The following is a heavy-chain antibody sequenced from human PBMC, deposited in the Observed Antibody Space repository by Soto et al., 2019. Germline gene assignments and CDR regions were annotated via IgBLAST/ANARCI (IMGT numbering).Heavy chain of an antibody. CDR3: AKDRKDFWSGYYPTPYFDY. Sequence: GGSLRLSWAASGFTFSSYAMSWVRQAPGKGLEWVSAISGSGGSTYYADSVKGRFTISRDNSKNTLYLQMNSLRAEDTAVYYCAKDRKDFWSGYYPTPYFDYWGQGTLVTVSS. J-gene: IGHJ4*02. V-gene: IGHV3-23*01. CDR1: GFTFSSYA. D-gene: IGHD3-3*01. CDR2: ISGSGGST.